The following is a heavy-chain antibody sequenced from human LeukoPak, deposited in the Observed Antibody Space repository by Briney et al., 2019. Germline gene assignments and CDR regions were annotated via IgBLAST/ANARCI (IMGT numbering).Heavy chain of an antibody. CDR3: ARDWGAGTYYYYGMDV. D-gene: IGHD1-1*01. CDR2: ISSSSSTI. CDR1: GFTFSSYS. V-gene: IGHV3-48*02. Sequence: GGSLRLSCAASGFTFSSYSMNWVRQAPGKGLEWVSYISSSSSTIYYAESVKGRFTISRDNAKNSLYLQMNSLRDEDTAVYYCARDWGAGTYYYYGMDVWGQGTTVTVSS. J-gene: IGHJ6*02.